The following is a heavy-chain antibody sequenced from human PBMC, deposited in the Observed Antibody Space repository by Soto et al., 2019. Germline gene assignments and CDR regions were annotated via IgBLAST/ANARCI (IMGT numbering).Heavy chain of an antibody. CDR3: ARGNYYYYYGMDV. J-gene: IGHJ6*02. Sequence: GEWLRRSCAVSGLSFSRYWMSWVRQAPGRGLEWVATIAHDGSEKFYVDSVKGRFTISRDNTKNSLYLQMNSLRAEDTALYYCARGNYYYYYGMDVWGQGTTVTVSS. CDR2: IAHDGSEK. CDR1: GLSFSRYW. V-gene: IGHV3-7*01.